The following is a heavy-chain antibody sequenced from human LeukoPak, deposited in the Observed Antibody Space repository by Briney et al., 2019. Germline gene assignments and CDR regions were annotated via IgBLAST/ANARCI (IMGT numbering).Heavy chain of an antibody. J-gene: IGHJ4*02. CDR3: ARHGGGSSNFDY. V-gene: IGHV5-10-1*01. CDR1: GYWFTSYW. D-gene: IGHD3-16*01. Sequence: GESLKISCEGSGYWFTSYWISWVRQMPGKGLEWMGKIDPIDSYTNYSPSFQGHVTISADKSITTAYLQWSSLKASDTAMYYCARHGGGSSNFDYWGRGTLVTVSS. CDR2: IDPIDSYT.